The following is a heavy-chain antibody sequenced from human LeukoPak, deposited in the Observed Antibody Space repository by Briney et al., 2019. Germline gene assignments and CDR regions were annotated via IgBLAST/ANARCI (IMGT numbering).Heavy chain of an antibody. CDR1: VYSLTVYY. CDR2: INPNSGDT. J-gene: IGHJ6*02. CDR3: ARDTGPPNCSGVSCYYPGGNYYGTDV. D-gene: IGHD2-15*01. V-gene: IGHV1-2*02. Sequence: ASVKVSCKVSVYSLTVYYFHWVRQAPGQGLEWMGWINPNSGDTNYAQKFQGRVTMTRDTSISTAYMDLSRLGADDTAVYYCARDTGPPNCSGVSCYYPGGNYYGTDVWGQGTTVTVSS.